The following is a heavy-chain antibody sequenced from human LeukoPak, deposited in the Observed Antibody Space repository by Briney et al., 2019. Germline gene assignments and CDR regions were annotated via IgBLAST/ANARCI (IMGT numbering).Heavy chain of an antibody. CDR1: GFTFSSYA. J-gene: IGHJ4*02. CDR3: AREDYGGTNFDC. CDR2: ISNTGYTT. D-gene: IGHD4-23*01. V-gene: IGHV3-48*04. Sequence: GGSLRLSCAASGFTFSSYAMNWVRQAPGKGLEWVAYISNTGYTTYYGDSVKGRFTISRDNAKNSVSLQMNSLRVGDTALYYCAREDYGGTNFDCWGQGTLVTVSS.